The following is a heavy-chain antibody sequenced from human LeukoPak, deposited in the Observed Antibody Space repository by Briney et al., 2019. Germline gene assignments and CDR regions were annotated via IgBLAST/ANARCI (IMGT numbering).Heavy chain of an antibody. Sequence: ASVKVSCKASGGTFSSYAISWVRQAPGQGLEWMGGIIPIFGTANYAQKFQGRVTITADESTSTAYMELSSLRSEDTAVYYCATIAADYYGSGSYDKTPYYYHGMDVWGQGTTVTVSS. CDR2: IIPIFGTA. V-gene: IGHV1-69*13. D-gene: IGHD3-10*01. CDR1: GGTFSSYA. CDR3: ATIAADYYGSGSYDKTPYYYHGMDV. J-gene: IGHJ6*02.